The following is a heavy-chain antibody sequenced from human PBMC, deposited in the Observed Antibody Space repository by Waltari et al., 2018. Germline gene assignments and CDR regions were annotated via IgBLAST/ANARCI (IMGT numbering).Heavy chain of an antibody. V-gene: IGHV1-18*01. J-gene: IGHJ4*02. CDR2: ISAYNGYT. CDR3: GRDEGGSKPFDF. Sequence: QVQLVQSGAEVKKPGASVKFSCQAFGYTFTSYGFRWVRQAPGQGLEWMGWISAYNGYTNYAQSLQDRVTMTTDTSTTTAYMELRSLRSDDTAVYYCGRDEGGSKPFDFWGQGTLVTVSS. CDR1: GYTFTSYG. D-gene: IGHD1-26*01.